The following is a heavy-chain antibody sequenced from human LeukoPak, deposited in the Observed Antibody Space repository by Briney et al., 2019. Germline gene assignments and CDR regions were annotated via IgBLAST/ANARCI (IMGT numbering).Heavy chain of an antibody. CDR1: GFTVSNNY. D-gene: IGHD5-24*01. Sequence: GGSLRLSCAVSGFTVSNNYMSWLRQAPGKGLEWVSVIDGGGSTSYADSVKGRFTISRDNSKNTLYLQMNSLRVDDTGVYYCARDRSDGNYYMVVWGKGTTVIVYS. CDR3: ARDRSDGNYYMVV. J-gene: IGHJ6*03. CDR2: IDGGGST. V-gene: IGHV3-53*01.